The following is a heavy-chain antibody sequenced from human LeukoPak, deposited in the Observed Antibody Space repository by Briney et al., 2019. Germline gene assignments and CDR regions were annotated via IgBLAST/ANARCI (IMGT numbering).Heavy chain of an antibody. CDR2: ISAYNGDT. Sequence: ASVKVSFKASGYTFNHHGITWVRQAPGQGLEWMGCISAYNGDTIYAQEFQGRVTMTTDTSTSTAYMELRSLRSDDTAIYYCARDPSNTSGRYQYFDLWGRGTLVTVSS. D-gene: IGHD6-19*01. CDR1: GYTFNHHG. CDR3: ARDPSNTSGRYQYFDL. V-gene: IGHV1-18*01. J-gene: IGHJ2*01.